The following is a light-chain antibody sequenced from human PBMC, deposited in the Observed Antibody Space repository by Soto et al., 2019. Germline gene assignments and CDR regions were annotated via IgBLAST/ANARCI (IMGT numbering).Light chain of an antibody. V-gene: IGKV3-20*01. CDR2: GAS. J-gene: IGKJ1*01. CDR3: QQYGSSPRT. Sequence: EIVLTQSPGTLSLSPGERATLSCRASQSVSISFLGWYQQRPGQAPRLLIYGASRRATGIPDRFSGSGSGTDFTLTINRLEPEDFAVYYCQQYGSSPRTFGQGTKVEIK. CDR1: QSVSISF.